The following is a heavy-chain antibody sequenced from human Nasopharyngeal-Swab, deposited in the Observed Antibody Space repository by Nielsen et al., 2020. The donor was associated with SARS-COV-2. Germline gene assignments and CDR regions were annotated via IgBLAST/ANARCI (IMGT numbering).Heavy chain of an antibody. D-gene: IGHD3-10*01. CDR3: ARESEDVLLWFGELQGARFDP. Sequence: GESLKISCAASGFTFSSYSMNWVRQAPGTGLEWVSSISSSSSYIYYADSVKGRFTISRDNAKNSLYLQMNSLRAEDTAVYYCARESEDVLLWFGELQGARFDPWGQGTLVTVSS. J-gene: IGHJ5*02. CDR1: GFTFSSYS. V-gene: IGHV3-21*01. CDR2: ISSSSSYI.